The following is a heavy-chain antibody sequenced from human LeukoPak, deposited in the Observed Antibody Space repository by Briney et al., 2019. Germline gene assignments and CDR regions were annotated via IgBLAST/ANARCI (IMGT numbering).Heavy chain of an antibody. Sequence: PGGSLRLSCAASGFTFSEYYMSWIRQAPGKGLEWVSDISSTADIVSYADFVLGRFTISRDNGDDSLSLQLNNLRAEDTAVYYCARETVARTFDYWSQGTLVTVSS. CDR1: GFTFSEYY. CDR2: ISSTADIV. CDR3: ARETVARTFDY. V-gene: IGHV3-11*01. D-gene: IGHD5-12*01. J-gene: IGHJ4*02.